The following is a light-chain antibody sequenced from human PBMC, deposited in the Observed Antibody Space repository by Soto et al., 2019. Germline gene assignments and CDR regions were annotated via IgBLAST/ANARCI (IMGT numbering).Light chain of an antibody. Sequence: QSALTQPASMSGSPGQSITISCTGTTSDVGSYNLISWYQQYPGTAPKFIIYEGTKRPSGISNRFSASKSGNTASLTISGLQAEDEADYYCCSYAGSRTFVVLGGGTKLTVL. CDR3: CSYAGSRTFVV. CDR2: EGT. J-gene: IGLJ3*02. CDR1: TSDVGSYNL. V-gene: IGLV2-23*03.